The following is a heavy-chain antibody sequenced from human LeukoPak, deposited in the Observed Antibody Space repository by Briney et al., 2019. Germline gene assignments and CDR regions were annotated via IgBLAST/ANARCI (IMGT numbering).Heavy chain of an antibody. Sequence: PGGSLRLSCAASGFTFSSYGMHWVRQAPGKGLEWVAVIWYDGSNKYYADSVKGRFTISRDNSKNTLYLQMNSLRAEDTAVYYCANHRALSFYYYGMDVWGQGTTVTVSS. CDR3: ANHRALSFYYYGMDV. D-gene: IGHD3-16*01. CDR2: IWYDGSNK. J-gene: IGHJ6*02. CDR1: GFTFSSYG. V-gene: IGHV3-33*06.